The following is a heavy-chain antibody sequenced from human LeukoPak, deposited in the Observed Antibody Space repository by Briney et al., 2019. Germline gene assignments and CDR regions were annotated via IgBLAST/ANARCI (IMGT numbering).Heavy chain of an antibody. J-gene: IGHJ4*02. V-gene: IGHV4-4*07. CDR1: GGSISSYY. CDR3: ARGKVGTDFDY. Sequence: SETLSLTCTMSGGSISSYYWSWIRQPAGKGLEWIGRFYTSGSTNYNPSLKSRVTMSVDSSKNQFSLKLTSVTAADTAVYYCARGKVGTDFDYWGQGTLVTVSS. CDR2: FYTSGST. D-gene: IGHD1-1*01.